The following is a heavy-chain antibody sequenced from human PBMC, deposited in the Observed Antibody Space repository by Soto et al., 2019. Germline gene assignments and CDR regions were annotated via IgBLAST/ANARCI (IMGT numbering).Heavy chain of an antibody. CDR1: GGSIISYY. Sequence: SETLSLTCTVSGGSIISYYWSWIRQPPGKGLEWIGYIYYSGSTNYNPSLKSRVTISVDTSKNQFSLKLSSVTAADTAVYYCARHPLCSGGSCYGAAEYFHHWGQGTLVTVSS. J-gene: IGHJ1*01. CDR2: IYYSGST. V-gene: IGHV4-59*08. CDR3: ARHPLCSGGSCYGAAEYFHH. D-gene: IGHD2-15*01.